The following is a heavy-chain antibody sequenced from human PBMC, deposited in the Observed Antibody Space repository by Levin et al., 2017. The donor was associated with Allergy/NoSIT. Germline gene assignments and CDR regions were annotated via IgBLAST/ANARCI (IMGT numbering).Heavy chain of an antibody. CDR3: ARGEAAATYYDYYMDV. V-gene: IGHV4-30-4*01. Sequence: SETLSLTCTVSGGSISSGDYYWSWIRQPPGKGLEWIGYIYYSGSTYYNPSLKSRVTISVDTSKNQFSLKLSSVTAADTAVYYCARGEAAATYYDYYMDVWGKGTTVTVSS. J-gene: IGHJ6*03. D-gene: IGHD6-13*01. CDR1: GGSISSGDYY. CDR2: IYYSGST.